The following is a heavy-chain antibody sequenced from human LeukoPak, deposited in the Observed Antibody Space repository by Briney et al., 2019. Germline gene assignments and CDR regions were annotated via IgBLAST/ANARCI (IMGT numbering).Heavy chain of an antibody. CDR1: GFTFSSYV. J-gene: IGHJ6*03. CDR2: ISYDGNNN. V-gene: IGHV3-30*04. CDR3: ARDRGGGHMDV. Sequence: GGSLRLSCVASGFTFSSYVMHWVRQAPGKGLEWVALISYDGNNNFYIDSVKGRFTISRDNSKNTLYLQMNSLRAGDTAVYYCARDRGGGHMDVWGKGTTVTISS. D-gene: IGHD2-15*01.